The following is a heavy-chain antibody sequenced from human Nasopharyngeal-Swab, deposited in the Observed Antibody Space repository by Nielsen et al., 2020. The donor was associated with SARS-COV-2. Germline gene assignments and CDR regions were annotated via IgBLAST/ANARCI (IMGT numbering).Heavy chain of an antibody. CDR2: IYPGDSDT. D-gene: IGHD6-6*01. CDR3: ARLKQWYSSSFYYGMDV. CDR1: GYSFTSYW. Sequence: GESLKISCTGSGYSFTSYWIGWVRQMPGKGLEWMGIIYPGDSDTRYSPSFQGQVTISADKSISPAYLQWSSLKASDTAMYYCARLKQWYSSSFYYGMDVWGQGTTVTVSS. V-gene: IGHV5-51*01. J-gene: IGHJ6*02.